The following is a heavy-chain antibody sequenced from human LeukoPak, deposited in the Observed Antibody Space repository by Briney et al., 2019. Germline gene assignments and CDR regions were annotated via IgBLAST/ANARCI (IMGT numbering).Heavy chain of an antibody. CDR3: ARDGIVVVPAAMVVGWFDP. Sequence: ASVKVSCKASGYTFTSYGISWVRQAPGQGLEWMGWISAYNGNTNYAQKLQGRVTMTTDTSTSTAYMELRSLRSDGTAVYYCARDGIVVVPAAMVVGWFDPWGQGTLVTVSS. CDR2: ISAYNGNT. J-gene: IGHJ5*02. D-gene: IGHD2-2*01. CDR1: GYTFTSYG. V-gene: IGHV1-18*01.